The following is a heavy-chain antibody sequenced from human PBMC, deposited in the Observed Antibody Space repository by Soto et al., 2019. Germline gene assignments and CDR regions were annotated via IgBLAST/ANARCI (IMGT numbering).Heavy chain of an antibody. V-gene: IGHV3-30-3*01. D-gene: IGHD1-26*01. CDR2: ISYDGSNK. CDR1: GFTFSSYA. CDR3: ARSQKVGATGFDY. J-gene: IGHJ4*02. Sequence: GGSLRLSCAASGFTFSSYAMHWVRQAPGKGLEWVAVISYDGSNKYYADSVKGRFTISRDNSKNTLYLQMNSLRAEDTAVYSCARSQKVGATGFDYWGQGTMVTVSS.